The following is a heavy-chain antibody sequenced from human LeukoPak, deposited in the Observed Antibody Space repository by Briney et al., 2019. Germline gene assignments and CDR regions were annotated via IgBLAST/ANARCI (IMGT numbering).Heavy chain of an antibody. CDR1: GYTFTSYD. V-gene: IGHV1-8*01. D-gene: IGHD2-15*01. J-gene: IGHJ5*02. CDR3: ARVHSWRVVVVAARGWFDP. Sequence: ASVKVSCKASGYTFTSYDINWVRQATGQGLEWMGWMNPNSGNTGYAQKFQGRVTMTRNTSISTAYMELSSLRSEDTAVYYCARVHSWRVVVVAARGWFDPWGQGTLVTVSS. CDR2: MNPNSGNT.